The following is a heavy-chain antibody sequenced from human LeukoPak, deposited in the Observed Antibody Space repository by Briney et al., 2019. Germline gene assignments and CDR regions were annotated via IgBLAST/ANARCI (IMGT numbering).Heavy chain of an antibody. J-gene: IGHJ4*02. CDR2: IYTSVSH. CDR1: GGSISRYY. Sequence: SETLSLTCTVAGGSISRYYWRRVRQPAGEGLEWIGRIYTSVSHNSNPSLKSRVTMSVDTSRNQFSLKLSSVTAADTAVYYCARGPYSSSWYWDYWGQGTLVTVSS. D-gene: IGHD6-13*01. V-gene: IGHV4-4*07. CDR3: ARGPYSSSWYWDY.